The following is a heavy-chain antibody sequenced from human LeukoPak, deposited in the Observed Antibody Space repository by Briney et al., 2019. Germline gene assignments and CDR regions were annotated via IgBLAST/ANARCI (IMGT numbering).Heavy chain of an antibody. CDR2: IIPIFGIA. J-gene: IGHJ4*02. CDR1: GGTFSSYA. D-gene: IGHD2-15*01. CDR3: ASGGGYCSGGSCPIDY. V-gene: IGHV1-69*04. Sequence: SVKVSCKASGGTFSSYAISWVRQAPGQGLEWMGRIIPIFGIANYAQKSQGRVTITADKSTSTAYMELSSLRSEDTAVYYCASGGGYCSGGSCPIDYWGQGTLVTVSS.